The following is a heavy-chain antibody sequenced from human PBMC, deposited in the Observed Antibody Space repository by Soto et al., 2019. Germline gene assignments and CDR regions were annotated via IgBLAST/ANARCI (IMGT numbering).Heavy chain of an antibody. CDR2: IYTSGST. J-gene: IGHJ6*02. CDR1: GGSISSYY. Sequence: SETLSLTCTVSGGSISSYYWSWIRQPAGKGLEWIGRIYTSGSTNYNPSLKSRVTMSVDTSKNQFSLKLSSVTAADTAVYYCASGYSSSWSYGMDVWGQGTTVTVSS. CDR3: ASGYSSSWSYGMDV. D-gene: IGHD6-13*01. V-gene: IGHV4-4*07.